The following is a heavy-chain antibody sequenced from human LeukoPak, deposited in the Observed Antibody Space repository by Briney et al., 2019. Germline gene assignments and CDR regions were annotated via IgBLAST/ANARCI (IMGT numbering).Heavy chain of an antibody. D-gene: IGHD6-13*01. J-gene: IGHJ4*02. CDR2: ISGSGGST. Sequence: GGSLRLSCAVSGFTFSSYAMSWVRQAPGEGLEWVSGISGSGGSTYYADSVKGRFTISRDNSRNTLYLQMNSLRAEDTAVYYCAKGGTSSWHSFDYWGQGTLVTVSS. CDR3: AKGGTSSWHSFDY. V-gene: IGHV3-23*01. CDR1: GFTFSSYA.